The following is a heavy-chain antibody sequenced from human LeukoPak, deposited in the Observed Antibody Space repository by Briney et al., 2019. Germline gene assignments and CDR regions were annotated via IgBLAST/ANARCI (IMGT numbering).Heavy chain of an antibody. Sequence: PSETLSLTCAVYGGSFSGYYWSWIRQPPGKGLEWIGEINHSGSTNYNPSLKSRVTISVDTSKNQFSLKLSSVTAADTAVYYCARGPYYFGSGTDYNRFSVVYWGQGTLVTVSS. D-gene: IGHD3-10*01. CDR2: INHSGST. V-gene: IGHV4-34*01. J-gene: IGHJ4*02. CDR3: ARGPYYFGSGTDYNRFSVVY. CDR1: GGSFSGYY.